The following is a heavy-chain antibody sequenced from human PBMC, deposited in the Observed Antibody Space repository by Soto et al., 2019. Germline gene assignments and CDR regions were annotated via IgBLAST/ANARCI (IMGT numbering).Heavy chain of an antibody. J-gene: IGHJ4*02. CDR2: ISAYNGNT. CDR3: ARDLAAAGPFDY. Sequence: QVQLVQSGAEVKKPGASVKVSCKTSGYTFTSYAITWLRQAPGQGLEWMGWISAYNGNTHYAQKLQGRVTMTTDTSTSTAYMELRSLRSDDTAVYYCARDLAAAGPFDYWGQGTLVTVSS. D-gene: IGHD6-13*01. CDR1: GYTFTSYA. V-gene: IGHV1-18*01.